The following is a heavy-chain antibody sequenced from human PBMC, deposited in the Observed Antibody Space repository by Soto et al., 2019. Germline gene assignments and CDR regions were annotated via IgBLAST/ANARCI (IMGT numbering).Heavy chain of an antibody. CDR2: ISPHNGKT. Sequence: HVQLVQSGGELKKPGASVKVSCNTSGYTFNTYFITWVRQAPGQGLEWMGWISPHNGKTNYAEKFQGRVTMTADTITKTSYMELRNLRIYDTAVYYCARDTSNSFDYWGQGTPVTVSS. CDR3: ARDTSNSFDY. J-gene: IGHJ4*02. D-gene: IGHD2-2*01. CDR1: GYTFNTYF. V-gene: IGHV1-18*01.